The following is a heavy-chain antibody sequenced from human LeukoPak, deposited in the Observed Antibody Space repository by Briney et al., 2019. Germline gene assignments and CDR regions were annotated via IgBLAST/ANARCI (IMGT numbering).Heavy chain of an antibody. Sequence: SETLSLTCTVSGGSISSYYWSWNRQPPGKGLEWIGYIYYSGSTNYNPSLKSRVTISVDTSKNQFSLKLSSVTAADTAVYYCARGIFGVVPKTFDYWGQGTLVTVSS. D-gene: IGHD3-3*01. CDR1: GGSISSYY. J-gene: IGHJ4*02. CDR2: IYYSGST. CDR3: ARGIFGVVPKTFDY. V-gene: IGHV4-59*01.